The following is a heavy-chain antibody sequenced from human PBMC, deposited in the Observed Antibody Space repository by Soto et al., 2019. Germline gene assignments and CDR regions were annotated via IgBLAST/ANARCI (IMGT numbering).Heavy chain of an antibody. D-gene: IGHD3-22*01. Sequence: QVQLQESGPGLVKPSQTLSLTCTVSGGSISSGGYYWSWIRQHPGKGLEWIGYIYYSGSTYYNPSLKSRVTISVDTSKNQFSLKLSSVTDADTAVYYCARAKPYYYDSSGYLFDPWGQGTLVTVSS. CDR2: IYYSGST. CDR1: GGSISSGGYY. J-gene: IGHJ5*02. V-gene: IGHV4-31*03. CDR3: ARAKPYYYDSSGYLFDP.